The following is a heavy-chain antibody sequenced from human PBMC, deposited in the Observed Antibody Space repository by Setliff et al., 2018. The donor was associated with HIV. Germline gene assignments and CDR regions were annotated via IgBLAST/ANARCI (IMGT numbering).Heavy chain of an antibody. J-gene: IGHJ3*02. D-gene: IGHD3-3*01. CDR1: GASVSTTGYY. Sequence: KPSETLSLTCTVSGASVSTTGYYWGWLRQSPGKGLQWIGTTFYSGSTYYNPSLKSRVTISLDTSNNDFSLTLTSVTAADTALYFCATYLSDNYLDGAFDIWGRGTMVTVSS. V-gene: IGHV4-39*02. CDR3: ATYLSDNYLDGAFDI. CDR2: TFYSGST.